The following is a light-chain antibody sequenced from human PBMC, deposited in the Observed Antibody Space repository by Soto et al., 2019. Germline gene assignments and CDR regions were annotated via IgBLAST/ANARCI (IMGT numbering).Light chain of an antibody. J-gene: IGKJ1*01. Sequence: EIEMTQSPSTLSVSLGDRATITCRTSQSVSVYLNWYQHKPGKAPRLLIYAASNSATGVPSRFSGSGSGTDFTLTISSLEPEDFAVYYCQERTGCPPRTFGQGTKVDIK. CDR3: QERTGCPPRT. V-gene: IGKV3-11*01. CDR2: AAS. CDR1: QSVSVY.